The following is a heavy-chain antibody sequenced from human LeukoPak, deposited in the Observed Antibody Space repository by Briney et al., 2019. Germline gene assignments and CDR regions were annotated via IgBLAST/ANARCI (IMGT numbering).Heavy chain of an antibody. D-gene: IGHD6-19*01. CDR3: ARVRGSGWYYDAFDI. J-gene: IGHJ3*02. Sequence: SVTLSLTCTVSGGSISSYYWSWIRQPPGKGLEWIGYIYYSGSTNYNPSLKSRVTISVDTSKNQFSLKLSSVTAADTAVYYCARVRGSGWYYDAFDIWGQGTMVTVSS. CDR2: IYYSGST. CDR1: GGSISSYY. V-gene: IGHV4-59*01.